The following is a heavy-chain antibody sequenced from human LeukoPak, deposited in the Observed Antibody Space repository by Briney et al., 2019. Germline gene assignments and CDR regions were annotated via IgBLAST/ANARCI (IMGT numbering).Heavy chain of an antibody. D-gene: IGHD3-22*01. V-gene: IGHV3-74*01. J-gene: IGHJ2*01. Sequence: GESLRLSCAASGFTFSSYWMHWVRHAPGKGLVWLSRINSDGSSTTYADSVKGRFTISRDNAKNSLYLQMNSLRAEDTAVYYCAKDNHYYDSSGYYFYWYFDLWGRGTLVTVSS. CDR1: GFTFSSYW. CDR2: INSDGSST. CDR3: AKDNHYYDSSGYYFYWYFDL.